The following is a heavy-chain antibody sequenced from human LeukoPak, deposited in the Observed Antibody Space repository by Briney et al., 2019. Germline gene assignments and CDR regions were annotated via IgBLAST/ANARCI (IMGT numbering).Heavy chain of an antibody. CDR2: IYYSGST. CDR3: ARVVVEKGDAFDI. Sequence: SQTLSLTCTVSGGSISSGGYYWSWIRQHPGKGLEWIGYIYYSGSTYYNPSLKSRVTISVDTSKNQFSLKLSSVTAADTAVYYCARVVVEKGDAFDIWGQGTMVTVSS. J-gene: IGHJ3*02. CDR1: GGSISSGGYY. V-gene: IGHV4-31*03. D-gene: IGHD5-24*01.